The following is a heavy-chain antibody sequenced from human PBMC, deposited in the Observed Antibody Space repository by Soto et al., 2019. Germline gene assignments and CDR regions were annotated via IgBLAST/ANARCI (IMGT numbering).Heavy chain of an antibody. D-gene: IGHD6-6*01. CDR2: IDPSDSYT. CDR1: GYSFTSYW. J-gene: IGHJ4*02. CDR3: ARQNRIAARPDYFGY. Sequence: GESLKISCKGSGYSFTSYWISWVRQMPGKGLEWMGRIDPSDSYTNYSPSFQGHVTISADKSISTAYLQWSSLKASDTAMYYCARQNRIAARPDYFGYWGQGTLVTVSS. V-gene: IGHV5-10-1*01.